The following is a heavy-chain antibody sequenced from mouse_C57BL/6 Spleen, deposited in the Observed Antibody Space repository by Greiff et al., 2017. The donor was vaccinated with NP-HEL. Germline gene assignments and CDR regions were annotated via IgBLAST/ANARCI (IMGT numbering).Heavy chain of an antibody. Sequence: EVQLHQSGPELVKPGASVKIPCKASGYTFTDYNMDWVKQSHGKSLEWIGDINPNNGGTIYNQKFKGKATLTVDKSSSTAYMELRSLTSEDTAVYYCALGYGYDERGFAYWGQGTLVTVSA. D-gene: IGHD2-2*01. V-gene: IGHV1-18*01. J-gene: IGHJ3*01. CDR3: ALGYGYDERGFAY. CDR2: INPNNGGT. CDR1: GYTFTDYN.